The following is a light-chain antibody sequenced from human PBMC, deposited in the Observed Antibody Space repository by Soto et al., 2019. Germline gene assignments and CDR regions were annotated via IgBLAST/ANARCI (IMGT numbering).Light chain of an antibody. Sequence: DVVMTQSPLSLPVTLGQPASISCRSSQSLVSSNGNTFLIWFQQRPDPSPRRLIYKVSNRDSAVPDRFTGSGSGTDFAVEISRVEAEDVGVYYCMQATHWPWTFSQGTKVEIK. J-gene: IGKJ1*01. V-gene: IGKV2-30*01. CDR1: QSLVSSNGNTF. CDR3: MQATHWPWT. CDR2: KVS.